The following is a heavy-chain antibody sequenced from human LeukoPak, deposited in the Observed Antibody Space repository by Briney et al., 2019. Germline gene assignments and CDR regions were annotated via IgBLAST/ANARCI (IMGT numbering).Heavy chain of an antibody. CDR1: GVTFSAYA. J-gene: IGHJ6*03. CDR2: ISGSGGST. V-gene: IGHV3-23*01. D-gene: IGHD3-9*01. Sequence: GRSLRLSCVASGVTFSAYAMSCVRQAPGKGLEWVSAISGSGGSTYYADSAKGRFTISRDNSKNTLYLQMNSLRAEDTAVYCCPRDGGEYYDILTGYYPRLYYMDVWGKGTTVTIYS. CDR3: PRDGGEYYDILTGYYPRLYYMDV.